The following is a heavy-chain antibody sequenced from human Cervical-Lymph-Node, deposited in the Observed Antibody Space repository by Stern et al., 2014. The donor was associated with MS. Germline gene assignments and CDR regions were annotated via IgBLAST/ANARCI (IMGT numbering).Heavy chain of an antibody. V-gene: IGHV1-18*01. J-gene: IGHJ4*02. CDR3: ARVFGDFDY. CDR1: GYTFTTYG. Sequence: VQLVQSGSEVRKPGASVTVSCTTSGYTFTTYGLSWVRQVPGQGPEWMGWISTFSDKTDYARSLQDRVTMTTNTSTSTVYLEVRSLTSEDTAVYYCARVFGDFDYWGQGTLVTVSS. D-gene: IGHD3-10*02. CDR2: ISTFSDKT.